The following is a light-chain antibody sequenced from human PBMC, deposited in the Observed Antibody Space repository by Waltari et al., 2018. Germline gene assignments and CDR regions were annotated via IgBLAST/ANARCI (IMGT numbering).Light chain of an antibody. Sequence: EVVLTQSPGTLSLSPGARATLSCRASQGVGKYLAWYQTRPGQEPRLLRYHTSSRATGIPDRFSGGGYGTDFSLTISRLEPEDFAVYYCQKYDFLPATFGQGTTVEIK. J-gene: IGKJ1*01. V-gene: IGKV3-20*01. CDR2: HTS. CDR3: QKYDFLPAT. CDR1: QGVGKY.